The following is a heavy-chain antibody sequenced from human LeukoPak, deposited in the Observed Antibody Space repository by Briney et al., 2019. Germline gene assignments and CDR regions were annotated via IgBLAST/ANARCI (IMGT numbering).Heavy chain of an antibody. J-gene: IGHJ5*02. CDR3: AREAWRVAARQSPGIAAAGWFDP. CDR1: GYTFTSYG. Sequence: ASVKVSCKASGYTFTSYGISWVRQAPGQGLEWMGWISAYNGNTNYAQKLQGRVTMTTDTSTSTAYMELRSLRSDDTAVYYCAREAWRVAARQSPGIAAAGWFDPWGQGTLVTVSS. D-gene: IGHD6-13*01. CDR2: ISAYNGNT. V-gene: IGHV1-18*01.